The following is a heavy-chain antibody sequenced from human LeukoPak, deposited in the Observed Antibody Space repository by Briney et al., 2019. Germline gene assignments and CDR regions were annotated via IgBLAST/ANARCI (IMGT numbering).Heavy chain of an antibody. D-gene: IGHD5-18*01. CDR2: ISETGRST. Sequence: GGSLRLSCAASGFNFNDYGMNWVRQAPGKGLEWVSTISETGRSTYYADSVKGQFTISRDNSKNTLYLQMNSLRAEDTAVYYCAKDRGYSYGISEYWGQGTLVTVSS. V-gene: IGHV3-23*01. CDR1: GFNFNDYG. CDR3: AKDRGYSYGISEY. J-gene: IGHJ4*02.